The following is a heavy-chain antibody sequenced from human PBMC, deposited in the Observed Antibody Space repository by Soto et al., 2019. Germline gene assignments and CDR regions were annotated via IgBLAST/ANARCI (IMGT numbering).Heavy chain of an antibody. CDR3: ARAIAGNYEDYYYYMDV. D-gene: IGHD1-7*01. V-gene: IGHV3-7*01. Sequence: PGGSLGLSCAASGFTFSSYWMSWVRQAPGKGLEWVANIKQDGSEKYYVDSVKGRFTISRDNARNSLYLQMNSLRAEDTAVYYCARAIAGNYEDYYYYMDVWGKGTTVTVSS. CDR2: IKQDGSEK. CDR1: GFTFSSYW. J-gene: IGHJ6*03.